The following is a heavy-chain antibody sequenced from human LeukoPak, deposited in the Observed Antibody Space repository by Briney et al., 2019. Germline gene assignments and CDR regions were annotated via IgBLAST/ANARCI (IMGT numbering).Heavy chain of an antibody. D-gene: IGHD6-13*01. CDR2: IYTSGST. Sequence: SETLSLTCTVSGGSISSYYWSWIRQPAGKGLEWIGRIYTSGSTNCNPSLKCRVTMSVDTSKNQFSLKLSSVTAADTAVYYCARVADGAAAGLFDYWGQGTLVTVSS. CDR3: ARVADGAAAGLFDY. J-gene: IGHJ4*02. V-gene: IGHV4-4*07. CDR1: GGSISSYY.